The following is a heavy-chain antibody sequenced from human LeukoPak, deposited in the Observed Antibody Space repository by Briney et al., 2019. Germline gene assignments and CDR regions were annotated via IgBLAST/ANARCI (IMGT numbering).Heavy chain of an antibody. Sequence: PGGSLRLSCAASGFRFSSHAMNWVRQAPGKGLEWVSGIYGNAGSTFYADSVRGRFTISRDNSKNTLYLQMDSLRAEDTAIYYCARAGSDHYYSGVNYWGQGTLVTVSS. CDR3: ARAGSDHYYSGVNY. CDR1: GFRFSSHA. CDR2: IYGNAGST. V-gene: IGHV3-23*01. D-gene: IGHD3-22*01. J-gene: IGHJ4*02.